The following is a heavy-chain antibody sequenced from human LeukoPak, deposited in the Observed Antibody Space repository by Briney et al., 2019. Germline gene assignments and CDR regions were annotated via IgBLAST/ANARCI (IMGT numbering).Heavy chain of an antibody. Sequence: ASVKVSCKASGYTFTGYYMHWVRQAPGQGLEWMGIINPSGGSTSYAQKFQGRVTMTRDTSTSTVYMELSSLRSEDTAVYYCATESDYYDSSGPFDYWGQGTLVTVSS. J-gene: IGHJ4*02. D-gene: IGHD3-22*01. CDR2: INPSGGST. CDR1: GYTFTGYY. V-gene: IGHV1-46*01. CDR3: ATESDYYDSSGPFDY.